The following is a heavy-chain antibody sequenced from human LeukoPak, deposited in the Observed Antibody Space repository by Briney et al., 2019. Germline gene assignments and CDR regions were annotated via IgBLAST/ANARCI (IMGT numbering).Heavy chain of an antibody. V-gene: IGHV1-46*01. CDR3: ARVGYHDFWSGAPPVPSEPYNWFDP. Sequence: ASVKVSCKASGYTFTSYYMHWVRQAPGQGLEWMGIINPSGGSTSYAQKLQGRVTMTTDTSTSTAYMELRSLRSDDTAVYYCARVGYHDFWSGAPPVPSEPYNWFDPWGQGTLVTVSS. J-gene: IGHJ5*02. CDR1: GYTFTSYY. CDR2: INPSGGST. D-gene: IGHD3-3*01.